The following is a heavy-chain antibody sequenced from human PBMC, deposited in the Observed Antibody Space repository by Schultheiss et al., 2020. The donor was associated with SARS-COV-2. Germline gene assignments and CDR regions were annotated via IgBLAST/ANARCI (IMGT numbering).Heavy chain of an antibody. CDR2: ISGSGGST. Sequence: GGSLRLSCAASGFTFSSYGMHWVRQAPGKGLEWVSAISGSGGSTYYADSVKGRFTISRDNSKNTLYLQMNSLRAEDTAVYYCARNSGSYGGEDYWGQGTLVTVSS. CDR3: ARNSGSYGGEDY. CDR1: GFTFSSYG. D-gene: IGHD1-26*01. V-gene: IGHV3-23*01. J-gene: IGHJ4*02.